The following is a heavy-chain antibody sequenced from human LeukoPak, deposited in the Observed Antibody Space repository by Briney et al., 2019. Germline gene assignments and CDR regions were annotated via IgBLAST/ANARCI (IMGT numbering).Heavy chain of an antibody. D-gene: IGHD2-2*03. CDR3: ARDGGYCSSTSCYLGPTGASDI. J-gene: IGHJ3*02. Sequence: SETLSLTCTVSGGSISSYYWSWIRQPAGKGLEWIGRIYTSGSTNYNPSLKSRVTMSVDTSKNQFSLKLSSVTAADTAVYYCARDGGYCSSTSCYLGPTGASDIWGQGTMVTVSS. V-gene: IGHV4-4*07. CDR2: IYTSGST. CDR1: GGSISSYY.